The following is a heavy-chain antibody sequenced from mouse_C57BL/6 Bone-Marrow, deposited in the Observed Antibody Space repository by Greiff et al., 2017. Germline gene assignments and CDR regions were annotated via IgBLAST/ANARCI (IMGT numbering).Heavy chain of an antibody. CDR1: GYTFPSYW. Sequence: VQLQQPGAELVMPGASVKMSCKASGYTFPSYWMHWVKQRPGQGLEWIGEIDPSDSYTNYNQKFKSKSTLTVDKSSSTAYMQLSSLKSEDSAVYYCARDYYGSSYSMDYWGQGTTVTVSS. CDR2: IDPSDSYT. J-gene: IGHJ4*01. CDR3: ARDYYGSSYSMDY. D-gene: IGHD1-1*01. V-gene: IGHV1-69*01.